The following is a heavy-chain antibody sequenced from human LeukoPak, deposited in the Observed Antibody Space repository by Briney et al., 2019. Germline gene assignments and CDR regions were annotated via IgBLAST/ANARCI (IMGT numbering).Heavy chain of an antibody. CDR3: AKDLAGSGSYSFDY. D-gene: IGHD1-26*01. CDR1: GFTFSNYA. J-gene: IGHJ4*02. V-gene: IGHV3-23*01. Sequence: GGSLRLSCAASGFTFSNYAVNLVRQAPGRGLEWVSAISGSGGSTYYADSVKGRFTISRDNSKNTLYLQMNSLRAEDTAVYYCAKDLAGSGSYSFDYWGQGTLVTVSS. CDR2: ISGSGGST.